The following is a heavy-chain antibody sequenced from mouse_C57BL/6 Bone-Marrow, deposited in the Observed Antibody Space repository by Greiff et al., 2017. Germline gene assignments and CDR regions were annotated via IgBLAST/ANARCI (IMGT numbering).Heavy chain of an antibody. J-gene: IGHJ2*01. D-gene: IGHD1-1*01. CDR3: ARGWGSIFDY. Sequence: LVESGAELARPGASVKLSCKASGYTFTSYGISWVKQRTGQGLEWIGEIYPRSGNTYYNEKFKGKATLTADKSSSTAYMELRSLTSEDSAVYFCARGWGSIFDYWGQGTTLTVSS. V-gene: IGHV1-81*01. CDR1: GYTFTSYG. CDR2: IYPRSGNT.